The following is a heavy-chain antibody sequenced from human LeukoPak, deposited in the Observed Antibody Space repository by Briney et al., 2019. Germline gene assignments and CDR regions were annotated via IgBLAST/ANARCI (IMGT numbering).Heavy chain of an antibody. CDR3: ARVPFSCAWYDY. CDR1: GFIFRNYG. J-gene: IGHJ4*02. CDR2: ISSNGGST. D-gene: IGHD6-19*01. Sequence: GGSLRLSRAASGFIFRNYGMHWVRQAPGRGLEFVSRISSNGGSTYYANSLKDRFTISRDNSKNTVYLQMASVRPEDMAVYYCARVPFSCAWYDYWGQGTLVTVSS. V-gene: IGHV3-64*01.